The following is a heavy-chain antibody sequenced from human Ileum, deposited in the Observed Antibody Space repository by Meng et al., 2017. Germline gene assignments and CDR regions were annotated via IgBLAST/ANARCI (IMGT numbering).Heavy chain of an antibody. Sequence: VQLKDSGPGLGRPSETLSLICTVSGGSVSTSDYQWGWIRQPPGKGLEWIGYAGTNYNPSLKSRVTISVDTSKRQFSLKLTSVTAADTAVYYCARDHWGSLDYWGQGILVTVSS. D-gene: IGHD7-27*01. V-gene: IGHV4-61*08. CDR1: GGSVSTSDYQ. CDR2: AGT. J-gene: IGHJ4*02. CDR3: ARDHWGSLDY.